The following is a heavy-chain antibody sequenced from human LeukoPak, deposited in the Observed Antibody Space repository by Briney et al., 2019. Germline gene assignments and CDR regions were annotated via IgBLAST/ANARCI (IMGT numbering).Heavy chain of an antibody. CDR1: GFTFSDYY. Sequence: GGSLRLSCAASGFTFSDYYMSWIRQAPGKGLEWVSYISSSSSYTNYADSVKGRFTISRDNAKNSLYLQMISLRAEDTAVYYCARGIEATRRSAATCNYFDYWGQGTLVTVSS. D-gene: IGHD5-12*01. J-gene: IGHJ4*02. CDR3: ARGIEATRRSAATCNYFDY. CDR2: ISSSSSYT. V-gene: IGHV3-11*06.